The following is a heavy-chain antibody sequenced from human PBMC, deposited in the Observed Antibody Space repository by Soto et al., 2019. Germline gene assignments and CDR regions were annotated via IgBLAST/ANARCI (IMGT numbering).Heavy chain of an antibody. CDR3: ARGIAAPPTAHYFYYYGMDV. V-gene: IGHV5-51*01. D-gene: IGHD6-6*01. Sequence: GESLKISCKTSGYNFRNYWIGWVRQMPGKGLEWMGIIYPGDSDTRYSPPFQGQVTISADKSISTAYLQWSSLKASDTAMYFCARGIAAPPTAHYFYYYGMDVWGLGTTVTVSS. CDR2: IYPGDSDT. J-gene: IGHJ6*02. CDR1: GYNFRNYW.